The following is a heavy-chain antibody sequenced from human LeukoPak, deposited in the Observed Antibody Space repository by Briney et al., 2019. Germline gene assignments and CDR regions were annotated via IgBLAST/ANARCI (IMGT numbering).Heavy chain of an antibody. CDR3: TTGYLATMGAT. V-gene: IGHV3-15*01. D-gene: IGHD1-26*01. CDR2: IKSTADGGTR. CDR1: GFTFSTYS. Sequence: GGSLRLSCAASGFTFSTYSMNWVRQAPGKGLEWVGRIKSTADGGTRDYAAPVKGRFTISRDDSKNTLYLQMNSLKTEDTAVYYCTTGYLATMGATGGQGTLVTVSS. J-gene: IGHJ4*02.